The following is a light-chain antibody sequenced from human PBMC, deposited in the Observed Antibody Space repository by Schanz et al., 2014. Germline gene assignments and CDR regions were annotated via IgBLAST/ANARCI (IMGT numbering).Light chain of an antibody. CDR2: GAS. CDR3: QQSNNWPPP. J-gene: IGKJ4*01. V-gene: IGKV3-15*01. CDR1: QSVSSK. Sequence: EIVLTQSPGTLSLSPGESATLSCRASQSVSSKLAWYQQKPGQAPRLLIYGASTRATGIPARFSGSGSGTEFTLTISSLQSEDFALYFCQQSNNWPPPFGGGTKVEIK.